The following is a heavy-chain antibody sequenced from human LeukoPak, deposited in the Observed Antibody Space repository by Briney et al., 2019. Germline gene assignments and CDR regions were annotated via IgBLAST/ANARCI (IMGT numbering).Heavy chain of an antibody. V-gene: IGHV3-21*01. CDR3: ARTENTAIYYYYYMDV. CDR1: GFTFSSYS. J-gene: IGHJ6*03. CDR2: ISSSSSYI. Sequence: PGGSLRLSCAASGFTFSSYSMNWVRQAPGKGLEWVSSISSSSSYIYYADSVKGRFTISRDNAKNSLYLQMNSLRAEDTAVYYCARTENTAIYYYYYMDVWGKGTTVTVSS. D-gene: IGHD5-18*01.